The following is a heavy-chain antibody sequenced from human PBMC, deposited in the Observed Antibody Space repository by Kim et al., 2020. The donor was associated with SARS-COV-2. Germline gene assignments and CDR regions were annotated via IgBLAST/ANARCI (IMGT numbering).Heavy chain of an antibody. D-gene: IGHD6-19*01. CDR1: GFTFSSYG. V-gene: IGHV3-30*03. CDR2: ISYDGSNK. Sequence: GGSLRLSCAASGFTFSSYGMHWVRQAPGKGLEWVAVISYDGSNKYYADSVKGRFTISRDNSKNTLYLQMNSLRAEDTAVYYCARGAVAGDEAFDIWGQGT. CDR3: ARGAVAGDEAFDI. J-gene: IGHJ3*02.